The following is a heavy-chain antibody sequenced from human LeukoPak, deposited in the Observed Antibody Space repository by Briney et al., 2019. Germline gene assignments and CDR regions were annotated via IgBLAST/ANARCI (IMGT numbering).Heavy chain of an antibody. CDR2: IKQDGSEK. CDR3: ARDHRDAFDI. J-gene: IGHJ3*02. Sequence: GGSLRLSCAASGFTFSSYGMHWVRQAPGKGLEWVANIKQDGSEKYYVDSVKGRSTISRDNAKNSLYLQMNSLRAEDTAVYYCARDHRDAFDIWGQGTMVTVSS. CDR1: GFTFSSYG. V-gene: IGHV3-7*01.